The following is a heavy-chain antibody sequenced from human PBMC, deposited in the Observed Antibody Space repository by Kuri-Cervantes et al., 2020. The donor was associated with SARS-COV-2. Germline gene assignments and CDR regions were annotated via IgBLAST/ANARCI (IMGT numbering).Heavy chain of an antibody. D-gene: IGHD3-10*01. V-gene: IGHV4-30-4*08. CDR1: GGSISSGDYY. J-gene: IGHJ3*02. CDR3: ARGDLAGLLWFGESSPPHAFDI. CDR2: IYYSGST. Sequence: LRLSCTVSGGSISSGDYYWSWIRQPPGKGLEWIGYIYYSGSTYYNPSLKSRVTISVDTSKNQFSLKLSSVTAADTAVYYCARGDLAGLLWFGESSPPHAFDIWGQGTMVTVSS.